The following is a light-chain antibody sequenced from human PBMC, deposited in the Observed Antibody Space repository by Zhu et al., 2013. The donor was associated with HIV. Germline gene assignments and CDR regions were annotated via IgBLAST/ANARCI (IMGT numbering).Light chain of an antibody. CDR2: GAS. CDR1: QSVSSN. J-gene: IGKJ5*01. V-gene: IGKV3-15*01. Sequence: EIVMTQSPATLSVSPGERVTLSCRASQSVSSNLAWYQQKPGQAPRLLIYGASTRATGIPARFSGSGSGTQFTLTISSLQSEDFAVYYCQQYGLPPDTFGQGTRLDFK. CDR3: QQYGLPPDT.